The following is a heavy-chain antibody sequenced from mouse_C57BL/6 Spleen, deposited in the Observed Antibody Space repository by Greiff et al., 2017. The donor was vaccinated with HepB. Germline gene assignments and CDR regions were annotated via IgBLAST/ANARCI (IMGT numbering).Heavy chain of an antibody. D-gene: IGHD2-4*01. CDR3: ARWGDYDPYYFDY. CDR1: GYTFTSYW. CDR2: IYPGSGST. Sequence: VQLQQPGAELVKPGASVKMSCKASGYTFTSYWITWVKQRPGQGLEWIGDIYPGSGSTNYNEKFKSKATLTVDTSSSTAYMQLSSLTSEDSAVYYCARWGDYDPYYFDYWGQGTTLTVSS. J-gene: IGHJ2*01. V-gene: IGHV1-55*01.